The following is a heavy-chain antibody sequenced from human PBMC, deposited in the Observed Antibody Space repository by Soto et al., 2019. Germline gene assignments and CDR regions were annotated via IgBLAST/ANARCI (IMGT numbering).Heavy chain of an antibody. V-gene: IGHV3-7*01. CDR3: ARDLGVTTVTNPWFDP. Sequence: EVQLVESGGGLVQPGGSLRLSCAVSGFTFGSYWMNWVRLIPGKGLEWVAYIKPDGSATYYVDSVKGRFTISRDNAKNSLYLQMNSLRVEDTAIYYCARDLGVTTVTNPWFDPWGQGSLVTVSS. D-gene: IGHD4-4*01. CDR1: GFTFGSYW. J-gene: IGHJ5*02. CDR2: IKPDGSAT.